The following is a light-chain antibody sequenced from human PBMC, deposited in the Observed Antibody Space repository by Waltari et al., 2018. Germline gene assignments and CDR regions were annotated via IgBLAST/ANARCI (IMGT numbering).Light chain of an antibody. Sequence: QSAMTQPASVSAAPGQPISISCTETSRDVGDSNYVPVYQQHPVKAPKLIIYDVNRRPSGVSNRFSASKSGNTASLTISGLQPEDEADYYCSSYTRSSTFLFGGGTKLTVL. CDR3: SSYTRSSTFL. J-gene: IGLJ3*02. CDR1: SRDVGDSNY. CDR2: DVN. V-gene: IGLV2-14*01.